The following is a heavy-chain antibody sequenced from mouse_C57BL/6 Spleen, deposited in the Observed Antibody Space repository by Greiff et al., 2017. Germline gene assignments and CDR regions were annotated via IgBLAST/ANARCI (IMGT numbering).Heavy chain of an antibody. V-gene: IGHV2-2*01. J-gene: IGHJ3*01. Sequence: VQLQQSGPGLVQPSQSLSITCTVSGFSLTSYGVHWVRQSPGKGLEWLGVIWSGGRTDYNAAYISRLGISKDNYKSQVFFKMNSLQADDTARYYCARTERGAWFAYWGQGTLVTVSA. CDR2: IWSGGRT. CDR1: GFSLTSYG. CDR3: ARTERGAWFAY.